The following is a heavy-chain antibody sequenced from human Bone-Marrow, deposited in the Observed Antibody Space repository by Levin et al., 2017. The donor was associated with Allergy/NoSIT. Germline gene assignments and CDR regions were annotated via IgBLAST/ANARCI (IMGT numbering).Heavy chain of an antibody. CDR3: ARGPGWSIAARPFDY. V-gene: IGHV4-34*01. CDR1: GGSFSGYY. CDR2: ISHSGST. D-gene: IGHD6-6*01. J-gene: IGHJ4*02. Sequence: SETLSLTCAVYGGSFSGYYWNWIRQAPGKGLEWIGEISHSGSTSYNPSLRSRVTISVDTSKSQFSLKLCTVTAADTAMYYWARGPGWSIAARPFDYWGQGILVTVSS.